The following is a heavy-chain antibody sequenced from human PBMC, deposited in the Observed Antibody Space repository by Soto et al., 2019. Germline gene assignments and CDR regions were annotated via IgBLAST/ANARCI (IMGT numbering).Heavy chain of an antibody. D-gene: IGHD3-10*01. CDR2: IYSGGST. Sequence: EVQLVETGGGLIQPGGSLRLSCAASGFTVSSNYMSWVRQAPGKGLEWVSVIYSGGSTYYADSVKGRFTISRDNSKNTLYLQMNILRAEDTAVYYCARVGERRFFDYWGQGTLVTVSS. V-gene: IGHV3-53*02. CDR1: GFTVSSNY. CDR3: ARVGERRFFDY. J-gene: IGHJ4*02.